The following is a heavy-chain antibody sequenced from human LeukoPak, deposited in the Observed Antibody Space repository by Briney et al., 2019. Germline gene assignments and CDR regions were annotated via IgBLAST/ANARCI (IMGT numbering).Heavy chain of an antibody. D-gene: IGHD5-12*01. CDR3: ARNSGLADC. J-gene: IGHJ4*02. Sequence: ASVKVSCKASGYSFMDYDISWVRQATGQGLEWMGWMNPKSGNTGYAVKFQGRVAMTRDTSVGTAYMELSSLRSEDTAVYYCARNSGLADCWGQGTLVTVSS. CDR2: MNPKSGNT. V-gene: IGHV1-8*01. CDR1: GYSFMDYD.